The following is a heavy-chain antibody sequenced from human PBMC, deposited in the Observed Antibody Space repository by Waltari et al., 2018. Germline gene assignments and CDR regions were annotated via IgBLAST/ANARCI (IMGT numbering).Heavy chain of an antibody. CDR2: VQRRGRT. CDR1: GDSMSSTDW. V-gene: IGHV4-4*02. Sequence: QLQLQESGPGLVKPSGTLSLTCAVSGDSMSSTDWWCWVRQSPGQGLEWIGQVQRRGRTNYNPSCASRVTISIATSTNQFSLKVTSATAADTAVYFCARDRGRGIYLDSWGQGTLVTVSP. CDR3: ARDRGRGIYLDS. D-gene: IGHD2-15*01. J-gene: IGHJ4*02.